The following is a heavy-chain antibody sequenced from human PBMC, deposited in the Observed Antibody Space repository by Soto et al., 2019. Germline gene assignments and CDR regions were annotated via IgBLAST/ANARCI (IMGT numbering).Heavy chain of an antibody. CDR1: VYTFSSDC. V-gene: IGHV5-51*01. CDR2: IYPGDSNT. J-gene: IGHJ4*02. CDR3: ARRGDSSGYIDY. Sequence: ISCKGSVYTFSSDCIGWVRQLPGKGLEWMGIIYPGDSNTRYSPSFQGQVTNSADKSINIAYLQWNSLKASDTAMYYCARRGDSSGYIDYWGQGILVTVSS. D-gene: IGHD3-22*01.